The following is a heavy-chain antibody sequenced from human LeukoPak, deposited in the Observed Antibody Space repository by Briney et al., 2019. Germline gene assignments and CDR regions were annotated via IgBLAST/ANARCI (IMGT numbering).Heavy chain of an antibody. CDR2: ISGSGGST. Sequence: PGGTLRLSCVASGFSFRSYAMSWVRHAPGKGLEWVSAISGSGGSTYYADSVKGRFTISRDNSKNTLYLQMNSLRAEDTAVYYCAKDQVWGGYGTIFDYWGQGTLVTVSS. CDR1: GFSFRSYA. V-gene: IGHV3-23*01. J-gene: IGHJ4*02. CDR3: AKDQVWGGYGTIFDY. D-gene: IGHD3-16*01.